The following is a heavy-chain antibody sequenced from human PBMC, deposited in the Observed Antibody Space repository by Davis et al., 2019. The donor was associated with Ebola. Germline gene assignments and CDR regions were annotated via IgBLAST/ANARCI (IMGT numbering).Heavy chain of an antibody. CDR2: ISSSGSST. CDR3: AGGESGWDASDI. Sequence: GESLKISCAASGFTFSSYSMNWVRQAPGQGLEWVSYISSSGSSTYYADSVKGRFTVSRDNAKNSLSLQMNSLRAEDTAVYYCAGGESGWDASDIWGRGTMVTVSS. V-gene: IGHV3-48*04. D-gene: IGHD6-19*01. CDR1: GFTFSSYS. J-gene: IGHJ3*02.